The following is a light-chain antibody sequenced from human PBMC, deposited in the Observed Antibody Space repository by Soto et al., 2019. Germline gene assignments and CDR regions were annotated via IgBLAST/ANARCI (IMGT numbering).Light chain of an antibody. V-gene: IGKV1-33*01. J-gene: IGKJ3*01. CDR3: QQYDKPFP. CDR2: DAS. Sequence: DTQMTQSPSSLSASLGDRVTITCQANQDVGNFLNWYQQKPGKAPKVVIYDASNLPPGVPSRFSGSGSGTHFAFTISSLQSEDVGTYSCQQYDKPFPFGPGTKV. CDR1: QDVGNF.